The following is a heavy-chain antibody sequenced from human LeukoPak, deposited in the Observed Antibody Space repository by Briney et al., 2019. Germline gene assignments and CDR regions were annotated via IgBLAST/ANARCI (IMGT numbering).Heavy chain of an antibody. V-gene: IGHV5-51*01. CDR1: GYIFTNYW. CDR3: ARRGSSGYYYIFDY. D-gene: IGHD3-22*01. Sequence: GASLKISCKSSGYIFTNYWIGWVRQMPGKGLEWMGVIDPGDSDTRYSPSFQGQVTISADKSISTAYLQWSSLKASETAMYYCARRGSSGYYYIFDYWGEGALVTVSS. CDR2: IDPGDSDT. J-gene: IGHJ4*02.